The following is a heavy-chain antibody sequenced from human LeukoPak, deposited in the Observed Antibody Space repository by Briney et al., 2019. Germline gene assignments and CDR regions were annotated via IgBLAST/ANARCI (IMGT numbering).Heavy chain of an antibody. Sequence: GGSLRLSCAASGFTFSSYAMHWVRQAPGKGLEWVAVISYDGSNKYYADSVKGRFTISRDNSKNTLYLQMNSLRAEDTAVYYCASVGDIVVVPAANQGDYWGQGALVTVSS. CDR2: ISYDGSNK. CDR1: GFTFSSYA. J-gene: IGHJ4*02. D-gene: IGHD2-2*01. V-gene: IGHV3-30*04. CDR3: ASVGDIVVVPAANQGDY.